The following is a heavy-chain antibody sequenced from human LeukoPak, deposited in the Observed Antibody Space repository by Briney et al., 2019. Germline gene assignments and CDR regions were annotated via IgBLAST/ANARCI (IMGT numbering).Heavy chain of an antibody. D-gene: IGHD3-9*01. CDR3: AKPPPDNLLTGSLYYFDY. J-gene: IGHJ4*02. V-gene: IGHV3-30-3*02. CDR1: GFTFSSYA. CDR2: ISYDGSNK. Sequence: GGSLRLSCAASGFTFSSYAMHWVRQAPGKGLEWVAVISYDGSNKYYADSVKGRFTISRDNSKNTLYLQINSLRAEDTAVYYCAKPPPDNLLTGSLYYFDYWGQGTLVTVSS.